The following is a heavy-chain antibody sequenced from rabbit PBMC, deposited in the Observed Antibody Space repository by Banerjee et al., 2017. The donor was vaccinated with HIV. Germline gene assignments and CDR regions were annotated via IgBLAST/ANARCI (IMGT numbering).Heavy chain of an antibody. CDR1: GFSFSSNYW. Sequence: QSLEESGGGLVKPGGTLTLTCTASGFSFSSNYWICWVRQAPGKGLEWIACIHVGGDGNTYYASWAKGRFTISKTSSTTVTLQMTSLTAADTATYFCARDLAGVIGWNFGLWGQGTLVTVS. CDR3: ARDLAGVIGWNFGL. J-gene: IGHJ3*01. CDR2: IHVGGDGNT. V-gene: IGHV1S40*01. D-gene: IGHD4-1*01.